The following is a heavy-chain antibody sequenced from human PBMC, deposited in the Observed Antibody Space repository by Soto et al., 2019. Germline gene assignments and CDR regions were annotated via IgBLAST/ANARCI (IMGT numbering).Heavy chain of an antibody. CDR3: AREGANSGWYTYYYYGMDV. V-gene: IGHV1-2*04. CDR2: INPNSGGT. Sequence: ASVKVSCKASGYTFTGYYMHWVRQAPGQGLEWMGWINPNSGGTNYAQKFQGWVTMTTDTSTSTAYMELSSLRSEDTAVYYCAREGANSGWYTYYYYGMDVWGQGTTVTVSS. J-gene: IGHJ6*02. D-gene: IGHD6-19*01. CDR1: GYTFTGYY.